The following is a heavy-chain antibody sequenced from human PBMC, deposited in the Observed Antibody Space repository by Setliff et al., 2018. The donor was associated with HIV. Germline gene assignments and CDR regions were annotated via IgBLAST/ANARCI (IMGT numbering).Heavy chain of an antibody. CDR3: AKESGLYSNYKYYYYMDV. CDR2: ISYDGSNK. CDR1: GFTFSNYA. Sequence: PGGSLRLSCAASGFTFSNYAMHWVRQAPGKGLEWVAVISYDGSNKYYADSVKGRFTISRDNSKNTLYLQMNSLRAEDTAVYYCAKESGLYSNYKYYYYMDVWGKGTTVTVSS. J-gene: IGHJ6*03. V-gene: IGHV3-30*04. D-gene: IGHD4-4*01.